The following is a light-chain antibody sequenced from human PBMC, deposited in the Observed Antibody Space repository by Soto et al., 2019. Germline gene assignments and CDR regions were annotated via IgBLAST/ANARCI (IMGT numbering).Light chain of an antibody. CDR1: SSDVGSYDY. Sequence: SVLNQPASVSGSPGPSIAISCTGTSSDVGSYDYDSWYQQHPDKAPKLMIYEVTQRPSGVSNRFSGSKSGNTASLTISGLQAEDEADYYCSSHTSVNTRVFGTGTKVTVL. J-gene: IGLJ1*01. V-gene: IGLV2-14*01. CDR3: SSHTSVNTRV. CDR2: EVT.